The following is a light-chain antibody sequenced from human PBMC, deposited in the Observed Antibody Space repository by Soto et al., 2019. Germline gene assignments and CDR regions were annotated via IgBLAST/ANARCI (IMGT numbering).Light chain of an antibody. J-gene: IGKJ4*01. Sequence: DIVMTHDKPSLSVPPGPPVSRSGSSSESLLHSDGKTYCYWYLQKAGQPPQLLIYEVSNRFSGVPDRFSGSGSGTDFTLKISRVEAEDVGVYYCMHSIELLTFGGGTKVDIK. CDR2: EVS. V-gene: IGKV2D-29*01. CDR1: ESLLHSDGKTY. CDR3: MHSIELLT.